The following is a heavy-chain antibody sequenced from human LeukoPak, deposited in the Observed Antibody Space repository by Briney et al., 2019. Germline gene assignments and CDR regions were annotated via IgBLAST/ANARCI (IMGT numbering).Heavy chain of an antibody. CDR2: IKSKTDGGTT. CDR1: GFTFSNAW. Sequence: GGSLRLSCVASGFTFSNAWMSWVRQAPGKGLEWVGRIKSKTDGGTTDYAAPVKGRFTISRDDSKNTLYLQMNSLKTEDTAVYYCTTDLYYDFWSGYPFGYWGQGTLVTVSS. J-gene: IGHJ4*02. CDR3: TTDLYYDFWSGYPFGY. V-gene: IGHV3-15*01. D-gene: IGHD3-3*01.